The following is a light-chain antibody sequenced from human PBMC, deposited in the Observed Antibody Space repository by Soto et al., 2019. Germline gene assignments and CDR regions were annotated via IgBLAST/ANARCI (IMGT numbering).Light chain of an antibody. CDR3: QQRSNWRGT. V-gene: IGKV3-11*01. Sequence: ELVVTQSQATLSFSPGERATLSYLASQSNSKYLAGYQQKPGQAPRLLVYDASIRGTGIPARFSGSGSGADFTLTSGSLEPEDFAVYYCQQRSNWRGTFGGGTKVEIK. CDR1: QSNSKY. CDR2: DAS. J-gene: IGKJ4*01.